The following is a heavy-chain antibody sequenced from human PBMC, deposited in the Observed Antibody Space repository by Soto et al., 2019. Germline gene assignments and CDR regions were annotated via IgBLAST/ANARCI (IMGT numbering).Heavy chain of an antibody. CDR3: ARDLSWFFDY. V-gene: IGHV1-69*08. J-gene: IGHJ4*02. CDR1: GGTFSSYT. D-gene: IGHD6-13*01. Sequence: QVQLVQSGAEVKKPGSSVKVSCKASGGTFSSYTISWVRQAPGQGLEWMGRIIPILGIANYAQKFQGRVTITADKSTNTAYMELSSLRSEDTAVYYCARDLSWFFDYWGQGTLVTVSS. CDR2: IIPILGIA.